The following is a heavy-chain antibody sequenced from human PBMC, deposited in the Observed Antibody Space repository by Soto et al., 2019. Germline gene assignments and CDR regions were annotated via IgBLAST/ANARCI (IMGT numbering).Heavy chain of an antibody. J-gene: IGHJ6*02. D-gene: IGHD4-17*01. CDR2: ISSSSSYI. V-gene: IGHV3-21*01. CDR1: GFTFSSYS. Sequence: PGGSLRLSCAASGFTFSSYSMNWVRQAPGKGLEWVSSISSSSSYIYYADSVKGRFTISRDNAKNSLYLQMNSLRAEDTAVYYCARALTTVTTGYYYYYGMDVWGQGNKVTVSS. CDR3: ARALTTVTTGYYYYYGMDV.